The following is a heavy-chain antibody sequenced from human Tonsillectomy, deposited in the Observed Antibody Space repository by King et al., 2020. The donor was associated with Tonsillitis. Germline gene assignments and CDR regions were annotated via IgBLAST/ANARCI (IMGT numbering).Heavy chain of an antibody. J-gene: IGHJ3*01. Sequence: VQLVESGGGVVQPGRSLRLSCAASGFTFSRYGMHWVRQAPGKGLEWVAGIWYDGITKYYVDSVKGRFTISRANSKNTLYLQMDSLRAEDTAVYYCGRDEGDNSGYHDAFDVWGPGTVVTVSS. D-gene: IGHD3-22*01. CDR1: GFTFSRYG. CDR2: IWYDGITK. CDR3: GRDEGDNSGYHDAFDV. V-gene: IGHV3-33*08.